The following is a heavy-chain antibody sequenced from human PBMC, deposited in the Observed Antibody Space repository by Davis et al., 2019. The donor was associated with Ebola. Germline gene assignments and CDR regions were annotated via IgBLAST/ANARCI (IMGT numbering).Heavy chain of an antibody. CDR1: GFTFSSYS. J-gene: IGHJ4*02. V-gene: IGHV3-48*02. CDR3: ARAARSSIAPEVVIADY. D-gene: IGHD3-22*01. CDR2: ISSSSSTI. Sequence: PGGSLRLSCAASGFTFSSYSMNWVRQAPGKGLEWVSYISSSSSTIYYADSVKGRFTISRDNAKNSLYLQMNSLRDEDTAVYYCARAARSSIAPEVVIADYWGQGTLVTVSS.